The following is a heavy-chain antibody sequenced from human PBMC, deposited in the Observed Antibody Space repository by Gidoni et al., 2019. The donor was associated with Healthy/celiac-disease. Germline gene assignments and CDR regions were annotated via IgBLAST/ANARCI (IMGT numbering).Heavy chain of an antibody. CDR2: IYSSGST. CDR1: GGSISSYY. Sequence: QVQLQESGPGLVKPSETLSLTCTVHGGSISSYYWYWVRQPAGKRLDGIGRIYSSGSTNYNPTLKSRVTMSVDTSKNQFSLKLSSVTAADTAVYYCARGPGIAAAGTNPSYYFDYWGQGTLVTVSS. J-gene: IGHJ4*02. D-gene: IGHD6-13*01. V-gene: IGHV4-4*07. CDR3: ARGPGIAAAGTNPSYYFDY.